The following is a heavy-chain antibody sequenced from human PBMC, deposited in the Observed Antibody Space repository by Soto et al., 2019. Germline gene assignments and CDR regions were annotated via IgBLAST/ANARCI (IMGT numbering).Heavy chain of an antibody. J-gene: IGHJ5*02. V-gene: IGHV4-4*07. D-gene: IGHD6-13*01. CDR1: GGSISSYY. CDR2: IYTSGST. CDR3: ARDTGSSWLSLFDP. Sequence: SETLSPTYTVSGGSISSYYWSWIRQPAGKGLEWIGRIYTSGSTNYNPSLKSRVTMSIDTSKNQFSLKLSSVTAADTAVYYCARDTGSSWLSLFDPWGQGTLVTVSS.